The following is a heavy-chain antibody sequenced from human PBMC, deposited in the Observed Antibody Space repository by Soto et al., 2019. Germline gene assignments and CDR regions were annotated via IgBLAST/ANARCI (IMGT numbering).Heavy chain of an antibody. Sequence: QVQLVQSGAEVKKPGSSVKVSCKASGGTFSSYAISWVRQAPGQGLEWMGGIIPISGTANYAQKFQGRVMITADESTSTAYMELSRLRSEDTAVYYCARSQGSSTSLEIYYYYYYGMDVWGQGTTVTVSS. D-gene: IGHD2-2*01. CDR1: GGTFSSYA. J-gene: IGHJ6*02. V-gene: IGHV1-69*01. CDR2: IIPISGTA. CDR3: ARSQGSSTSLEIYYYYYYGMDV.